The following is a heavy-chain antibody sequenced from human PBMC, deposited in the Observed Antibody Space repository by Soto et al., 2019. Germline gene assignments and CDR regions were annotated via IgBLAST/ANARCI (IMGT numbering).Heavy chain of an antibody. CDR1: GGSISSGGYS. CDR3: ARGLTTVTTLDY. J-gene: IGHJ4*02. Sequence: QLQLQESGSGLVKPSQTLSLTCAVSGGSISSGGYSWSWIRQPPGKGLEWIGYIYHSGSTYYNPSLQRRVXPXVXXSKNQFSLKLSSVTAADTAVYYCARGLTTVTTLDYWGQGTLVTVSS. V-gene: IGHV4-30-2*01. CDR2: IYHSGST. D-gene: IGHD4-4*01.